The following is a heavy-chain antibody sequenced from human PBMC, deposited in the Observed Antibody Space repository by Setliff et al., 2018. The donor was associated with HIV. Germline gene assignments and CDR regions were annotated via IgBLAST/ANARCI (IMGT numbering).Heavy chain of an antibody. D-gene: IGHD4-17*01. V-gene: IGHV3-7*01. CDR3: TKPTTVVTSYYFDS. CDR2: INEDGNKK. CDR1: RFSFSTSW. J-gene: IGHJ4*02. Sequence: GGSLRLSCATSRFSFSTSWMNWVRQTPGKGLEWIANINEDGNKKYHADSLWGRSTISRDNSKNMLYLQMNSLRTEDTAVYYCTKPTTVVTSYYFDSWGQGTQVTVSS.